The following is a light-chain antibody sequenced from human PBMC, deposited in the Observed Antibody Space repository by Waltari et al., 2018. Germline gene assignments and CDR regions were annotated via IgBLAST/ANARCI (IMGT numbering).Light chain of an antibody. J-gene: IGKJ2*01. Sequence: DIVMHQSPDSLAVSLGERATINCKSSQSVFYSSNNKNQLAWYQHKPGQPPKLLIYWAPTRESGVPDLFSGRCSGTDFTLTISSLQAEDVAVYYCQQYYITPYTFGQGTKLEIK. V-gene: IGKV4-1*01. CDR3: QQYYITPYT. CDR1: QSVFYSSNNKNQ. CDR2: WAP.